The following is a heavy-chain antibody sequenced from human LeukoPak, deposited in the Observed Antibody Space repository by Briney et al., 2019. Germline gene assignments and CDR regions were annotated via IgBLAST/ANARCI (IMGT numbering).Heavy chain of an antibody. CDR3: ARGPWDGHNPNYFDY. CDR1: GGTFSSYA. CDR2: IIPIFGTA. V-gene: IGHV1-69*05. Sequence: SVKVSCKASGGTFSSYAISWVRQAPGQGLEWMGGIIPIFGTANYAQKFQVRVTITTDESTSTAYMELSSLRSEDTAVYYCARGPWDGHNPNYFDYWGQGTLVTVSS. J-gene: IGHJ4*02. D-gene: IGHD5-24*01.